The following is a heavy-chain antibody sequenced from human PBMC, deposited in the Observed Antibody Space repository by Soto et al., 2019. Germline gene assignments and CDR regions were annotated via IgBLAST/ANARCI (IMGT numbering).Heavy chain of an antibody. CDR2: ISYDGSNK. CDR3: AKLPMVRGVTPHS. CDR1: GFTFSSYA. J-gene: IGHJ1*01. D-gene: IGHD3-10*01. V-gene: IGHV3-30*18. Sequence: QVQLVESGGGVVQPGRSLRLSCAASGFTFSSYAMHWVRQAPGKGLEWVAVISYDGSNKYYADSVKGRFTISRDNSKNTLYLQMNSLRAEDTAVYYCAKLPMVRGVTPHSWGQGTLVTVSS.